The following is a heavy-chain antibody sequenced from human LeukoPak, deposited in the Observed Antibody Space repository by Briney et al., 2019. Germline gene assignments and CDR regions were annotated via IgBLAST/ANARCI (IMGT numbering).Heavy chain of an antibody. CDR1: GFTFSSYS. Sequence: GGSLRLSCAASGFTFSSYSMNWVRQAPGKGLEWVSSIGSSGGYIDYAGSVKGRFTISRDNAKNSLYLQMNSLRAEDTAVYYCARDVPNYYDSSGTRPSWGQGTLVTVSS. CDR3: ARDVPNYYDSSGTRPS. V-gene: IGHV3-21*01. D-gene: IGHD3-22*01. J-gene: IGHJ5*02. CDR2: IGSSGGYI.